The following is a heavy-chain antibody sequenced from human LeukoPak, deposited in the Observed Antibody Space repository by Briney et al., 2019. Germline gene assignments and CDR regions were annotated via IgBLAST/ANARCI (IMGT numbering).Heavy chain of an antibody. CDR2: ISSSSSTI. CDR1: GFTLSTYN. Sequence: GGSLRLSCAASGFTLSTYNMNWVRQAPGKGLEWVSYISSSSSTIYYADSVKGRFTISRDNAKNSLYLQMNSLRAEDTAVYYCARWSCSSTSCSSYYYYYYMDVWGKGTTVTVSS. D-gene: IGHD2-2*01. J-gene: IGHJ6*03. CDR3: ARWSCSSTSCSSYYYYYYMDV. V-gene: IGHV3-48*01.